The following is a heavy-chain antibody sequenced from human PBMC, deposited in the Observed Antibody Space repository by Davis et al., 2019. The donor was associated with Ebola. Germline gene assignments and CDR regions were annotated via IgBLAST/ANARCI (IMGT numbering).Heavy chain of an antibody. V-gene: IGHV7-4-1*02. CDR2: INTNTGNP. Sequence: AASVKVSCKASGYTFTSFPMNWVRQAPGQGLEWMGWINTNTGNPTYAQGFTGRFVFSLDTSVSTAYLQISSLKAEDTAVYYCARTMHSSSSSAYYYYGMDVWGQGTTVTVSS. CDR1: GYTFTSFP. CDR3: ARTMHSSSSSAYYYYGMDV. J-gene: IGHJ6*02. D-gene: IGHD6-6*01.